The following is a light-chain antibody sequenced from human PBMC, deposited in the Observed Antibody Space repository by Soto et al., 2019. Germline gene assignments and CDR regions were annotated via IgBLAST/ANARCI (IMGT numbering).Light chain of an antibody. Sequence: DIQMTQSPSSLSASVGDRVTITCRPSQNIGKFLNWYQQRPGKAPTALIHATSTLQSGVSSRFSGSGSDTEVTLTSTSLQPEDFATYFCQQSLSSPLTFGGGTKV. CDR3: QQSLSSPLT. CDR1: QNIGKF. V-gene: IGKV1-39*01. J-gene: IGKJ4*01. CDR2: ATS.